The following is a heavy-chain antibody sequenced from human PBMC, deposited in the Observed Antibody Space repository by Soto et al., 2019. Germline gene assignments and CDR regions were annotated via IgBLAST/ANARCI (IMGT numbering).Heavy chain of an antibody. CDR3: ARLYSGSYYWFDP. V-gene: IGHV1-69*13. CDR1: GGTFSIYA. CDR2: IIPIFGTA. D-gene: IGHD1-26*01. Sequence: ASVKVSCKASGGTFSIYAISCVLQSPGQGLEWMGGIIPIFGTANYAQKFQGRVTITADESTSTAYMELSSLRSEDTAVYYCARLYSGSYYWFDPWGQGTLVTVSS. J-gene: IGHJ5*02.